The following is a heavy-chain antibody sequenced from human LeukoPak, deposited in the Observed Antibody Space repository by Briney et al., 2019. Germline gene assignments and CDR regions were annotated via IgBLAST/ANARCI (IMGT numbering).Heavy chain of an antibody. V-gene: IGHV3-74*03. CDR2: INTDDSSI. CDR3: ARDRSPGILDF. J-gene: IGHJ4*02. CDR1: GFTFSDYW. Sequence: PGGSLRLSCAASGFTFSDYWMHWVRQAPGKGLVWVSRINTDDSSITYADSVKGRFTISRDNAKNTLYLQMNSLRAEDTAVYFCARDRSPGILDFWSRGTLVTVSS.